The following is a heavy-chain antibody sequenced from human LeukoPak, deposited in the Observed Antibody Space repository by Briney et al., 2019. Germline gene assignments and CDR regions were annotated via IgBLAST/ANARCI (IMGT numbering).Heavy chain of an antibody. J-gene: IGHJ6*02. CDR2: IYYSGGT. D-gene: IGHD5-12*01. Sequence: SETLSLTCTVSGASISSGGYYWSWIRQHPGTGLEWIGYIYYSGGTFYNPSLKGRVTMSVDMSKNQISLRLSSVTAADTAVYYCASSEATTTPPPYGMDVWGQGTTVTVSS. V-gene: IGHV4-31*03. CDR1: GASISSGGYY. CDR3: ASSEATTTPPPYGMDV.